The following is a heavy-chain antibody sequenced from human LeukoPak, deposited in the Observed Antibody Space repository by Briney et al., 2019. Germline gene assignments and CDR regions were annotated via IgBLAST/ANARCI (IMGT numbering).Heavy chain of an antibody. Sequence: SETLSLTCTVSGGSISSSSYYWGWIRQPPGKGLEWIGSIYYSGSTYYNPSLKSRVTISVDTSKNQFSLKLSSVTAADTAVYYCARAHHSRITIFGPPDYYYMDVWGKGTTVTVSS. J-gene: IGHJ6*03. CDR2: IYYSGST. CDR1: GGSISSSSYY. D-gene: IGHD3-3*01. CDR3: ARAHHSRITIFGPPDYYYMDV. V-gene: IGHV4-39*01.